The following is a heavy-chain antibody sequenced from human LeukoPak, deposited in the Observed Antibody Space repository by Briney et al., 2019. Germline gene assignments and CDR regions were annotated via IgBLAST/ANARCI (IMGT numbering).Heavy chain of an antibody. CDR2: IYNDGRT. CDR1: GFTVSNKY. CDR3: AGRGSGSYFDY. V-gene: IGHV3-53*01. Sequence: GGSLRLSCAASGFTVSNKYMTWVRQAPGKGLEWVSLIYNDGRTYYADSVKGRFTISRDNSKNTLYLQMHSLRAEDTAVYYCAGRGSGSYFDYWGQGTLVTVSS. D-gene: IGHD3-10*01. J-gene: IGHJ4*02.